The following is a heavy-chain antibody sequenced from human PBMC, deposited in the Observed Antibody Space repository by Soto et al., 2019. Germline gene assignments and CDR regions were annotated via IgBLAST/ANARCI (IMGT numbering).Heavy chain of an antibody. Sequence: PGGSLRLSCAASGFTFSSYAMSWVRQAQGKGLEWVSAISGSGGSTYYADSVKGRFTISRDNSKNTLYLQMNSLRAEDTAVYYCAQPPYYDILTGYSVRDYWGQGTLVTVSS. J-gene: IGHJ4*02. CDR3: AQPPYYDILTGYSVRDY. CDR1: GFTFSSYA. CDR2: ISGSGGST. D-gene: IGHD3-9*01. V-gene: IGHV3-23*01.